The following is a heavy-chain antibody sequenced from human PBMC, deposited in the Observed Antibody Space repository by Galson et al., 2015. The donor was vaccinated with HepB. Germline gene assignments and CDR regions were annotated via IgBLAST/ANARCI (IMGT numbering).Heavy chain of an antibody. CDR1: GDSVSSSSAA. V-gene: IGHV6-1*01. J-gene: IGHJ5*01. CDR3: ARAIGTNWFDS. Sequence: CAISGDSVSSSSAAWSWIRQSPSRGLEWLGRTYYRSKWYSDYTLSVKSRMTINPDTSKNQLSLQMNSVTPEDTAVYYCARAIGTNWFDSWGQGTLVTVSS. CDR2: TYYRSKWYS. D-gene: IGHD2-15*01.